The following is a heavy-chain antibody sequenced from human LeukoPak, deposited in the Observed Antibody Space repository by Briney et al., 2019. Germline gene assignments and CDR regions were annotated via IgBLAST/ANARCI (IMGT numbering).Heavy chain of an antibody. V-gene: IGHV4-34*01. J-gene: IGHJ3*02. CDR1: GGSFSGYY. Sequence: PSETLSLTCAVYGGSFSGYYWSWIRQPPGKGLEWIGEINHSGSTNYNPSLKSRVTISVDTSKNQFSLKLSSVTAADTAVYYCARSPTTSDAFDIWGQGTMVTVSS. D-gene: IGHD1-26*01. CDR3: ARSPTTSDAFDI. CDR2: INHSGST.